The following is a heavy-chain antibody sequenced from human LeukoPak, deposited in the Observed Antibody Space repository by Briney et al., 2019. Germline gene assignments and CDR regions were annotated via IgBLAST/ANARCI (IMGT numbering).Heavy chain of an antibody. CDR2: INHSGST. CDR1: GGSLNSYY. V-gene: IGHV4-34*01. Sequence: KPSETLSLTCAVYGGSLNSYYWSWIRQPPGKGLEWIGEINHSGSTNYNPSLKSRVTISVHTSKNQFSLKLASVTAADTAVYYCARGQYQLLYRGPFDYWGQGTLVTVSS. CDR3: ARGQYQLLYRGPFDY. J-gene: IGHJ4*02. D-gene: IGHD2-2*02.